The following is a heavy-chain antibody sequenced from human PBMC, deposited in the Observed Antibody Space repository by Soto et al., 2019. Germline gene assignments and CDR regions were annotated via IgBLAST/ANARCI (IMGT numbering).Heavy chain of an antibody. CDR3: ASPYSSGWYGGFDY. V-gene: IGHV1-69*12. D-gene: IGHD6-19*01. Sequence: QVQLVQYGAEVKKPGSSVKVSCTASGGTVSSYAISWLRQAPGQGLEWMGGNIPIFGTADYAQKFQGRVTITADESTSPAYMELSSLRSDDTAVYYCASPYSSGWYGGFDYWGQGTLVTVSS. CDR2: NIPIFGTA. J-gene: IGHJ4*02. CDR1: GGTVSSYA.